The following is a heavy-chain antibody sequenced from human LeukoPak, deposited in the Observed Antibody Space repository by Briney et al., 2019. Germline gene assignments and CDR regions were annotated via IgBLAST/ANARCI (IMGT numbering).Heavy chain of an antibody. J-gene: IGHJ4*02. Sequence: DSVKGRFTISRDNAQNSLYLQMNSLRVEDTAVFYCAREHPHTPDYWGQGTLVTVSS. CDR3: AREHPHTPDY. D-gene: IGHD2-15*01. V-gene: IGHV3-7*01.